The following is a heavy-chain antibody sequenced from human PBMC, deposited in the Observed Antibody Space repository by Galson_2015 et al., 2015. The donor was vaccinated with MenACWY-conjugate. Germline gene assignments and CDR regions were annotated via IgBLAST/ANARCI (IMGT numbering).Heavy chain of an antibody. CDR2: IYYSGST. Sequence: SETLSLTCTVSGGSISSSSYYWGWIRQPPGKGLEWIGSIYYSGSTYYNPSLTSRVTISVDTSKNQFSLKLSSVTAADTAVYYCARSPSPTVNWFDPWGQGTLVTVSS. D-gene: IGHD4-17*01. CDR1: GGSISSSSYY. CDR3: ARSPSPTVNWFDP. J-gene: IGHJ5*02. V-gene: IGHV4-39*07.